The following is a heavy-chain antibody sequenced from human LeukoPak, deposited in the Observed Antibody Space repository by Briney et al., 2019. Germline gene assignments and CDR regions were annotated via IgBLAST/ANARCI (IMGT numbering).Heavy chain of an antibody. Sequence: RASVKVSCKASGYIFTGYYMHWVRQAPGQGLEWMGWINPNSGDTNYAQKFQGRVTMTRDTSISTAYMELSRLRSDDTAVYYCARDFVASAYSSGWYGIDPWGQGTLVTVSS. D-gene: IGHD6-19*01. V-gene: IGHV1-2*02. J-gene: IGHJ5*02. CDR3: ARDFVASAYSSGWYGIDP. CDR1: GYIFTGYY. CDR2: INPNSGDT.